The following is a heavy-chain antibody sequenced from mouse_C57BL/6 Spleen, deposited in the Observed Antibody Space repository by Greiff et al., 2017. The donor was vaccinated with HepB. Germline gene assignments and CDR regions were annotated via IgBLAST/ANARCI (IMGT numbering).Heavy chain of an antibody. CDR2: IYPGDGDT. J-gene: IGHJ2*01. CDR3: ARLSYLDY. CDR1: GYAFSSSW. Sequence: VQLQQSGPELVKPGASVKISCKASGYAFSSSWMNWVKQRPGKGLEWIGRIYPGDGDTNYNGKFKGKATLTADKSSSTAYMQLSSLTSEDSAVYFCARLSYLDYWGQGTTLTVSS. D-gene: IGHD1-1*01. V-gene: IGHV1-82*01.